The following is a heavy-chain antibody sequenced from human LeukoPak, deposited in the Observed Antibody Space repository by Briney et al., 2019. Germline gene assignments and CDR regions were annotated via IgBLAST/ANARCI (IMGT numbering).Heavy chain of an antibody. D-gene: IGHD6-6*01. CDR3: ARVSYDYFDY. V-gene: IGHV4-4*07. J-gene: IGHJ4*02. Sequence: SETLSLTCTVSGGSISSFYWSWIRQPAGKALEWIGRIYTSGSTNYNPSLKSRVTMSVDTSKNQFSLKLRSVTAADTAVYYCARVSYDYFDYWGQGTLVTVSS. CDR2: IYTSGST. CDR1: GGSISSFY.